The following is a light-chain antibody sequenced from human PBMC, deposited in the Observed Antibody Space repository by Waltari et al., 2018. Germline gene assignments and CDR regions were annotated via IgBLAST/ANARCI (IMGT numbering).Light chain of an antibody. Sequence: QSALTQPASVSGSPGQSITISCTGTSSDVGSYNLVSWSQQHPGKAPKLMIYEASKRPSGISHRFSGSKSGNTASLTISGLQAEDEADYYCCSYAVGAIYVFGTGTKVTVL. V-gene: IGLV2-23*01. CDR3: CSYAVGAIYV. J-gene: IGLJ1*01. CDR2: EAS. CDR1: SSDVGSYNL.